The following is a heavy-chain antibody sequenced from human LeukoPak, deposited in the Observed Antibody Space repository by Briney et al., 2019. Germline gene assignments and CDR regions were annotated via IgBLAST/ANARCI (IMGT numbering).Heavy chain of an antibody. CDR3: ARVRCSGGSCYRNYYYYYMDV. Sequence: ASVKVSCKASGGTFSSYAISWVRQAPGQGLEWMGGIIPIFGTANYAQKFQGRVTITADESTSTAYMELSSLRSEDTAVYYCARVRCSGGSCYRNYYYYYMDVWGKGTTVTVSS. D-gene: IGHD2-15*01. CDR1: GGTFSSYA. V-gene: IGHV1-69*13. J-gene: IGHJ6*03. CDR2: IIPIFGTA.